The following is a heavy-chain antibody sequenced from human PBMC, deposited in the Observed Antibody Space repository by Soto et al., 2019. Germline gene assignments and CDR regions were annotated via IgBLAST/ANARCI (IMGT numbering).Heavy chain of an antibody. CDR3: ARARVSAPQLEDPFDI. J-gene: IGHJ3*02. D-gene: IGHD3-3*01. Sequence: GGALKSSRGGSWKRFTHHLVASWRPMPGEGLEYMRIIFPGDSDTRYSPSFQGQVTISTDNSISTASLQWTRLKASVTGIYYCARARVSAPQLEDPFDISRQGTMVTVSS. CDR2: IFPGDSDT. V-gene: IGHV5-51*03. CDR1: WKRFTHHL.